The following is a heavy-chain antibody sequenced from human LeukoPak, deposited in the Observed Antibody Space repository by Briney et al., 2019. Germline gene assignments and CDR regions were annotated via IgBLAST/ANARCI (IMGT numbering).Heavy chain of an antibody. Sequence: ASVKVSCKASGYTFTSYGISWVRQAPGQGLEWMGWISAYNGNTNYAQKLQGRVTMTTDTSTSTAYMELRSLRSDDTAVYYCARDRSPGYSNTEYSSGLGSLNSDWYFDLWGRGTLVTVSS. CDR3: ARDRSPGYSNTEYSSGLGSLNSDWYFDL. D-gene: IGHD6-19*01. V-gene: IGHV1-18*01. J-gene: IGHJ2*01. CDR1: GYTFTSYG. CDR2: ISAYNGNT.